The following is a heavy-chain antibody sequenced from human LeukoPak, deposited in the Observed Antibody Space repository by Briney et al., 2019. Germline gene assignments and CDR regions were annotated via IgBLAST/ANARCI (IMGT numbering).Heavy chain of an antibody. CDR1: GFTFSSYG. J-gene: IGHJ4*02. CDR2: IWYDGSNK. V-gene: IGHV3-33*01. D-gene: IGHD6-6*01. Sequence: GGSLRLSCAASGFTFSSYGMHWVRQAPGKGLEWVAVIWYDGSNKYYADSVKGRFAIPRDNSKNTLYLQMNSLRAEDTAVYCCARDKYSSSSYYFDYWGQGTLVTVSS. CDR3: ARDKYSSSSYYFDY.